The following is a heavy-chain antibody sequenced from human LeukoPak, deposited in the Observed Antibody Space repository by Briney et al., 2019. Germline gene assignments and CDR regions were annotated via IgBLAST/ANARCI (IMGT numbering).Heavy chain of an antibody. CDR3: VKDYSTIPAAANPLFDY. J-gene: IGHJ4*02. D-gene: IGHD6-13*01. CDR2: ITGSGDTT. CDR1: GFTFDDYA. Sequence: GGSLRLSCAASGFTFDDYAMHWVRQAPGKGLEWVSGITGSGDTTFYEDSVKGRFTISRDNSKNTLYLQMHSLRVEDTAIYYCVKDYSTIPAAANPLFDYWGQGALVTVSS. V-gene: IGHV3-23*01.